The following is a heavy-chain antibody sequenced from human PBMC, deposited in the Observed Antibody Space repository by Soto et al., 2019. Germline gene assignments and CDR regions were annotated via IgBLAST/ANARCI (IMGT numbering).Heavy chain of an antibody. CDR3: AARVDSLSSTSRRGRWFDP. CDR1: GFTFSSYS. V-gene: IGHV3-21*01. Sequence: GGSLRLSCAASGFTFSSYSMNWVRQAPGKGLEWVSSISSSSSYIYYADSVKGRFTISRDNAKNSLYLQMNSLRAEDTAVYYCAARVDSLSSTSRRGRWFDPWGQGTLVTVSS. J-gene: IGHJ5*02. D-gene: IGHD2-2*01. CDR2: ISSSSSYI.